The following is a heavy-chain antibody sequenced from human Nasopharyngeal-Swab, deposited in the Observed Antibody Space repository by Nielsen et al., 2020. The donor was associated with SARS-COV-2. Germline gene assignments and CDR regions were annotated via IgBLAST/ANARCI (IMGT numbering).Heavy chain of an antibody. J-gene: IGHJ6*03. CDR3: ARTVLRFLEWSHYYMDV. CDR1: GGSISSGGYY. CDR2: IYYSGST. V-gene: IGHV4-31*02. D-gene: IGHD3-3*01. Sequence: SCPVSGGSISSGGYYWSWIRQHPGKGLEWIGYIYYSGSTYYNPSLKSRVTISVDTSKNQFSLKLSSVTAADTAVYYCARTVLRFLEWSHYYMDVWGKGTTVTVSS.